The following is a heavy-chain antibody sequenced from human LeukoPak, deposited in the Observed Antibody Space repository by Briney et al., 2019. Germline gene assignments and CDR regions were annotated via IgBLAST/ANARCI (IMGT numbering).Heavy chain of an antibody. V-gene: IGHV3-33*06. CDR2: VWYDGSNK. Sequence: GGSLRLSCAASGFTFSSYEMNWVRQAPGKGLEWVAVVWYDGSNKYYADSVKGRFTISRDNSKNTLYLQMNSLRAEDTAVYYCAKDLGGGYGIFDYWGQGTLVTVSS. CDR1: GFTFSSYE. CDR3: AKDLGGGYGIFDY. J-gene: IGHJ4*02. D-gene: IGHD5-12*01.